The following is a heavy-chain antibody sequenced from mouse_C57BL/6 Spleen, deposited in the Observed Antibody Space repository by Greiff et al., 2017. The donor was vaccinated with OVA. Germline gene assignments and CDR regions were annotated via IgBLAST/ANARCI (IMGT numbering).Heavy chain of an antibody. J-gene: IGHJ3*01. Sequence: VQLQQPGAELVMPGASVKLSCKASGYTFTSYWMHWVKQRPGQGLEWIGEIDPSDSYTNYNQKFKGKSTLTVDKSSSTAYMQLSSLTSEDSAVYYCARSAYGSSPLAYWGQGTLVTVSA. CDR3: ARSAYGSSPLAY. D-gene: IGHD1-1*01. CDR1: GYTFTSYW. V-gene: IGHV1-69*01. CDR2: IDPSDSYT.